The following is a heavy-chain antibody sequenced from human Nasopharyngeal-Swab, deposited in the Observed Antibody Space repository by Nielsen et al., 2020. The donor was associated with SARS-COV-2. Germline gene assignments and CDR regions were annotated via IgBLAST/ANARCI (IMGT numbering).Heavy chain of an antibody. CDR2: IYSGGST. J-gene: IGHJ4*02. D-gene: IGHD4-17*01. Sequence: GESLKISCAASGFTVSSNYMSWVRQAPGKGLEWVSVIYSGGSTYHADSVKGRFTISRDNSKNTLYLQMNSLRAEDTAVYYCATTVTTGTGDYWGQGTLVTVSS. CDR3: ATTVTTGTGDY. CDR1: GFTVSSNY. V-gene: IGHV3-53*01.